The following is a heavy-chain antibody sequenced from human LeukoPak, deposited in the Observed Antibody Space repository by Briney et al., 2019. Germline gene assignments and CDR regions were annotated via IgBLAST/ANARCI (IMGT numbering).Heavy chain of an antibody. CDR1: GFSFSSFA. V-gene: IGHV3-23*01. CDR2: ITGGHYAT. Sequence: GGSLRLSCAASGFSFSSFAMTWVRQAPGKGLEWVSSITGGHYATYNTDSVKGRFTISRDNAKNTLYLQMNSLRADDTAIYYCTKDPDGDYIGAFDPWGQGTLVTVSS. CDR3: TKDPDGDYIGAFDP. D-gene: IGHD4-17*01. J-gene: IGHJ5*02.